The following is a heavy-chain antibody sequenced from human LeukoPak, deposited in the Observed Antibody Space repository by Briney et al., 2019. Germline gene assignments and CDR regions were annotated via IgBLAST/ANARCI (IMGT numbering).Heavy chain of an antibody. Sequence: SETLSLTCTVSGGSISSYYWSWIRQPPGKGLEWIWYIYYSGSTNYNPSLKSRVTISVDTSKNQFSLKLSSVTAADTAVYYCARAHPHFDYWGQGTLVTVSS. J-gene: IGHJ4*02. V-gene: IGHV4-59*01. CDR3: ARAHPHFDY. CDR2: IYYSGST. CDR1: GGSISSYY.